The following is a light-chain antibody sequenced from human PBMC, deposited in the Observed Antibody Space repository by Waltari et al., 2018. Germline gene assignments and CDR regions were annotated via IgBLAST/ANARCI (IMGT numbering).Light chain of an antibody. J-gene: IGKJ4*01. Sequence: DIQMTQSPSSLSASVGDRVTITCQVSQDISNYLNWYQQKPGKAPKLLIYDASNLETGVPSRFSGSGSGTDFTFTISSLQPEDIATYYCQQYDNLPLLTFGGGTKVEIK. CDR1: QDISNY. V-gene: IGKV1-33*01. CDR3: QQYDNLPLLT. CDR2: DAS.